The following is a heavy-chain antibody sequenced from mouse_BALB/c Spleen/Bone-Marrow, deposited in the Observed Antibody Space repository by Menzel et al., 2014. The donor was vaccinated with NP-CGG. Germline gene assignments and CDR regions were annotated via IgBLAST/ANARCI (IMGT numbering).Heavy chain of an antibody. Sequence: VQLRESGAELVRSGSSVKISCKASGYAFSGYWMFWVKQRPGQGLEWIGQIYPGDGDTDYNGKFKGKATLTADKSSSTAYMQLSSLTSEDSAVYFCARGGISVDYWGQGNSLTVSS. V-gene: IGHV1-80*01. CDR2: IYPGDGDT. J-gene: IGHJ2*02. CDR3: ARGGISVDY. CDR1: GYAFSGYW.